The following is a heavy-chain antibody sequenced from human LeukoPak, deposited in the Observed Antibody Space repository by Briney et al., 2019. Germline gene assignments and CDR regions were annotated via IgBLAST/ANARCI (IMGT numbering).Heavy chain of an antibody. V-gene: IGHV3-30*04. CDR2: ISYDGSNK. D-gene: IGHD1-20*01. Sequence: GGSLRLSCAASGFTFSSYAMHWVRQAPGKGLEWVAVISYDGSNKYYADSVKGRFTISRDNSKNTLYLQMNSLRAEDTAVYYCAGDRDNWNYDYYYGMDVWGQGTTVTVSS. CDR3: AGDRDNWNYDYYYGMDV. J-gene: IGHJ6*02. CDR1: GFTFSSYA.